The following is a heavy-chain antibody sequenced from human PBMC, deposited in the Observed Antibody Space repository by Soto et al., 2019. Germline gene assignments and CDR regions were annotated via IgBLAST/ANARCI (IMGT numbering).Heavy chain of an antibody. Sequence: SETLSLTCAVYGGSFSGYYWSWIRQPPGKGLEWIGEINHSGSTNYNPSLKSRVTISVDTSKNQFSLKLSSVTAADTAVYYCARGRRNYDILTGYPFPFDYWGQGTLVTVSS. J-gene: IGHJ4*02. CDR1: GGSFSGYY. D-gene: IGHD3-9*01. CDR2: INHSGST. V-gene: IGHV4-34*01. CDR3: ARGRRNYDILTGYPFPFDY.